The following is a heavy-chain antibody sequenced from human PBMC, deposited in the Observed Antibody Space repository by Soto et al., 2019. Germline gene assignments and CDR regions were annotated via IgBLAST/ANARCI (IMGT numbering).Heavy chain of an antibody. Sequence: SQTLSLTCAISGDSVSGNSAAWNWIRQSPSRGLEWLGRTYYRSRWYNDYAVSVKSRITVTPDTSKNQFSLHLNSVTPEDTAVYYCAREFPSYASSESYLDYWGHGALVSVSS. CDR2: TYYRSRWYN. CDR3: AREFPSYASSESYLDY. D-gene: IGHD6-19*01. J-gene: IGHJ4*01. CDR1: GDSVSGNSAA. V-gene: IGHV6-1*01.